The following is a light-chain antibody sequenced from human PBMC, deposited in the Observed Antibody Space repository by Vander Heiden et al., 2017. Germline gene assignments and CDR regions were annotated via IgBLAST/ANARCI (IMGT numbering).Light chain of an antibody. Sequence: QSVLTQPPSVSGALGPRVTISCTWSSPNIGAGYDVHWYQQLPRTAPKLLIYGNTNRPSGVPDRFSGSKSGTSASLAITGLQAEDEADYYCQSYDSSLRGVFGGGTKLTVL. CDR2: GNT. V-gene: IGLV1-40*01. J-gene: IGLJ3*02. CDR1: SPNIGAGYD. CDR3: QSYDSSLRGV.